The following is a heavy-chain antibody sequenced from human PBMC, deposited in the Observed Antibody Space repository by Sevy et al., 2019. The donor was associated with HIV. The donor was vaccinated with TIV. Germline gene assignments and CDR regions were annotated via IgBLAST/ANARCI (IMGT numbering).Heavy chain of an antibody. V-gene: IGHV3-7*01. CDR3: ARELIDSSGYYTADF. Sequence: GGSLRLSCAASGFTFSSYWMTWVRQAPGKGLEWVGNIKEDGSAKYYVDSVKGRFTISRDNSRNSLYLKMNSLGAEDTALYYCARELIDSSGYYTADFWGLGTLVTVSS. CDR1: GFTFSSYW. CDR2: IKEDGSAK. J-gene: IGHJ4*02. D-gene: IGHD3-22*01.